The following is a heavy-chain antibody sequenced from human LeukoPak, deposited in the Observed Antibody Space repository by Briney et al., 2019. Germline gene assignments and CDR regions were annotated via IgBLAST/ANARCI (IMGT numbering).Heavy chain of an antibody. V-gene: IGHV3-9*01. Sequence: GGSLRLSCAASGFTFDDYAMHWVRQAPGKGLEWVSGISWNSGSIGYADSVKGRFTISRDNAKNSLYLQMNSLRAEDTALYYCAKDLHTYYYDSSGLYYYGMDVWGQGTTVTVSS. CDR1: GFTFDDYA. CDR3: AKDLHTYYYDSSGLYYYGMDV. CDR2: ISWNSGSI. J-gene: IGHJ6*02. D-gene: IGHD3-22*01.